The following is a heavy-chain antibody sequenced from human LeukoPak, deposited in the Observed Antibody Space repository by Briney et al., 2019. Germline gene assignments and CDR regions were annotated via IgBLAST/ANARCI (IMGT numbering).Heavy chain of an antibody. D-gene: IGHD6-13*01. V-gene: IGHV4-59*11. J-gene: IGHJ6*02. Sequence: SETLSLTCTVSGVSINSHYWSWIRQPPGKELEWIGFIYDSGSANYKSSLESRVTMTVDTSKNQFSLKLNSVTAADTAVYYCAAHSSSWSPYYSYFALNVWGQGTTVTVSS. CDR2: IYDSGSA. CDR1: GVSINSHY. CDR3: AAHSSSWSPYYSYFALNV.